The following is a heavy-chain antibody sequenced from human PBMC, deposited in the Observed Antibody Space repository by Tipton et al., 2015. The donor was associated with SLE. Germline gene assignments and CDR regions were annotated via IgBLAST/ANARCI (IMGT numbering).Heavy chain of an antibody. CDR3: ARLDTGGSGSYVRFDY. D-gene: IGHD3-10*01. J-gene: IGHJ4*02. V-gene: IGHV4-59*08. Sequence: TLSLTCTVSGGSISSYYWSWIRQPPGKGLEWIGYIYYSGGTNYNPSLKSRVTISVDTAKNQFSLKLTSVTAADTAVYYCARLDTGGSGSYVRFDYWGQGTLVTVSS. CDR1: GGSISSYY. CDR2: IYYSGGT.